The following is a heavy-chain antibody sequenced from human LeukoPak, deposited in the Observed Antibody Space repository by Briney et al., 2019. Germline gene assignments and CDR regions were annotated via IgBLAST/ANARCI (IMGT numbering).Heavy chain of an antibody. J-gene: IGHJ4*02. V-gene: IGHV3-23*01. CDR3: AKNGWLRSSGLWGDY. CDR1: GFTFSSYA. Sequence: GGSLRLSCVASGFTFSSYAMTWFRQAPGKGLEWVSSFSGGDGSPYHADSVKGRFTISRDNSKSTLYLQMNSLRAEDTAIYYCAKNGWLRSSGLWGDYWDQGALVTVSS. CDR2: FSGGDGSP. D-gene: IGHD5-12*01.